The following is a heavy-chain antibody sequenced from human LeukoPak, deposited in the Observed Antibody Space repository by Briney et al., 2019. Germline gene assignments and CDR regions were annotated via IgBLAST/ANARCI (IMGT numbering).Heavy chain of an antibody. Sequence: SETLSLTCAVSGGSISSSNWWSWVRQSPGKGLEWIGEIYHRGSTKYNPSLKNRDTISVDNSKNKFSLRLNSVTAAETAVYYSARGEGYTSTWYQPHFDYWGQGTLVTVSS. CDR1: GGSISSSNW. CDR3: ARGEGYTSTWYQPHFDY. J-gene: IGHJ4*02. D-gene: IGHD6-13*01. V-gene: IGHV4-4*02. CDR2: IYHRGST.